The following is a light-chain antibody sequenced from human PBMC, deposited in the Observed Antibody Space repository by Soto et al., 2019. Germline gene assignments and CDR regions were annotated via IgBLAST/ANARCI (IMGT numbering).Light chain of an antibody. CDR3: QQYNIWPYT. CDR2: GTS. V-gene: IGKV3-15*01. Sequence: EIVMTQSPVALSVSPGERAALSCRASQSVGRNFAWYQQRPGQAPRVLISGTSTWATGVPARFSGSGSGTDFTLTISSLQSEDFAVYFCQQYNIWPYTFGQGTRLEIK. CDR1: QSVGRN. J-gene: IGKJ2*01.